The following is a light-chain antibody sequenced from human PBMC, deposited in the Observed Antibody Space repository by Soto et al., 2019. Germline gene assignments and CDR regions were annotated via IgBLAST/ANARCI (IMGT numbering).Light chain of an antibody. CDR1: QAIRND. Sequence: AIQLPQSPSSLSASVGDRVTISCRASQAIRNDFGWYQQRPGQAPKVLIYGASNLHSSVPSSFSGSGSGTDFTRTISSLQSEDFATYYCLQDYTYPRTFGQGTKVEIK. J-gene: IGKJ1*01. CDR3: LQDYTYPRT. CDR2: GAS. V-gene: IGKV1-6*01.